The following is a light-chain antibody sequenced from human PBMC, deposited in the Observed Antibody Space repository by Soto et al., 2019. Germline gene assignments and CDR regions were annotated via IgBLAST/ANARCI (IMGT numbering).Light chain of an antibody. CDR3: QSYDNSLSGSL. J-gene: IGLJ2*01. Sequence: QSVLTQPPSVSGAPGQRVTISCTGSSSNIGAGYDVQWYQQLPGTAPKLLFYGNTNGPSGVPDRFSGSKSGTSASLAITGLPAEDEADYYCQSYDNSLSGSLFGGGTKLTVL. CDR1: SSNIGAGYD. V-gene: IGLV1-40*01. CDR2: GNT.